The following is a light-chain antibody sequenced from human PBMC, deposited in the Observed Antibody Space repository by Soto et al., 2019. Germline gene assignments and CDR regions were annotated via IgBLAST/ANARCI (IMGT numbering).Light chain of an antibody. CDR2: GAS. V-gene: IGKV3-20*01. CDR3: QQYGSSRT. CDR1: QRVSSSY. J-gene: IGKJ1*01. Sequence: EIVLTQSPGTLSLSPGERATLSCRASQRVSSSYLAWYQQKPGQAPRLLIYGASSRATGIPDRFSGSGYGTDFTLTIRRLEPEDCAVYYCQQYGSSRTFGQGTKVEIK.